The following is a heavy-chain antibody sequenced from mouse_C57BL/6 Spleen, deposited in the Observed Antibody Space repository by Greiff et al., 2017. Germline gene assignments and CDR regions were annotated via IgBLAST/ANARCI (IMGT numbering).Heavy chain of an antibody. CDR1: GYAFSSSW. V-gene: IGHV1-82*01. J-gene: IGHJ4*01. Sequence: QVQLQQSGPELVKPGASVKISCKASGYAFSSSWMNWVKQRPGKGLEWIGRIYPGDGDTNYNGKFKGKATLTADKSSSTAYMQLSSLTSEDSAVYFCAREGSTMVTNYYAMDYWGQGTSVTVSS. CDR2: IYPGDGDT. D-gene: IGHD2-2*01. CDR3: AREGSTMVTNYYAMDY.